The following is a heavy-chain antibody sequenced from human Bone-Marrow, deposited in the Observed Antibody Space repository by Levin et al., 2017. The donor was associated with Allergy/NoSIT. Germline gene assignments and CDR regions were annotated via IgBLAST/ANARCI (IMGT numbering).Heavy chain of an antibody. CDR1: GFPVSSNY. V-gene: IGHV3-66*01. D-gene: IGHD3-9*01. CDR3: ARGWLRGQ. J-gene: IGHJ4*02. Sequence: SMRLSCAVSGFPVSSNYMSWVRQAPGTGLEWLSFLSFFSPPLSPSSLPGRFTISRDNSKNTLSLQMNSLTAEDTAVYYCARGWLRGQWGQGTLVTVSS. CDR2: LSFFSPP.